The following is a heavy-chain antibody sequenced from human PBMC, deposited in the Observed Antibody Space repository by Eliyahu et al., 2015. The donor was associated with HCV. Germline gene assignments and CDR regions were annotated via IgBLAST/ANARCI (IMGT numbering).Heavy chain of an antibody. CDR2: ISGRGGST. CDR3: AKYGASITNFGVLIGRGLHYYGMDV. CDR1: XFTFSSXX. Sequence: EVQLLESGGDLIQPGGXLRXSYAASXFTFSSXXXSWVRQAPGKGLEWVSTISGRGGSTYXADSVKGRFTISRDNSKNTLYLQMNSLRAEDTAVYYCAKYGASITNFGVLIGRGLHYYGMDVWGQGTTVTVSS. V-gene: IGHV3-23*01. J-gene: IGHJ6*02. D-gene: IGHD3-3*01.